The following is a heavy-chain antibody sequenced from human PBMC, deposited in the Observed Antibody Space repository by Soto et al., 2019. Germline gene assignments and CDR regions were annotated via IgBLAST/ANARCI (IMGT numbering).Heavy chain of an antibody. Sequence: GASVKVSCKASGYTFTSYDINWVRQATGQGLEWMGWMNPNSGNTGYAQKFQGRVTMTRNTSISTAYMELSSLRSEATAVYYCARKPSGWYGMDVWGQGTTVTVSS. CDR2: MNPNSGNT. J-gene: IGHJ6*02. V-gene: IGHV1-8*01. D-gene: IGHD6-19*01. CDR3: ARKPSGWYGMDV. CDR1: GYTFTSYD.